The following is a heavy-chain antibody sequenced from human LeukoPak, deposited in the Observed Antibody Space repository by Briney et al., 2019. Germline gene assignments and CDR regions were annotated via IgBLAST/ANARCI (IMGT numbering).Heavy chain of an antibody. CDR2: IYSSGST. J-gene: IGHJ4*02. V-gene: IGHV4-4*07. CDR3: ARSKAYYDSSGYANDC. D-gene: IGHD3-22*01. Sequence: SETLSLTCTVSGGTISSYYWSWIRQPAGKGLEWIGRIYSSGSTNYDPSHKSRVTMSVDTSKNQFSLKLSSVTAADTAVYYCARSKAYYDSSGYANDCWGQGTLVTVSS. CDR1: GGTISSYY.